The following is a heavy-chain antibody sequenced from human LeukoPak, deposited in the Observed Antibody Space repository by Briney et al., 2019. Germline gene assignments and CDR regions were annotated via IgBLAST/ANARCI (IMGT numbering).Heavy chain of an antibody. D-gene: IGHD6-19*01. Sequence: GSLRLSCAASGYIFNNYWMSWVRQAPGKGLEWVADVKQDASEKYYVDSVKGRFTISRDNAKNSLYLRMNSLRAEDTAVYYCVRGRYNSGLFYFDYWGQGALVTVSS. CDR2: VKQDASEK. J-gene: IGHJ4*02. V-gene: IGHV3-7*01. CDR3: VRGRYNSGLFYFDY. CDR1: GYIFNNYW.